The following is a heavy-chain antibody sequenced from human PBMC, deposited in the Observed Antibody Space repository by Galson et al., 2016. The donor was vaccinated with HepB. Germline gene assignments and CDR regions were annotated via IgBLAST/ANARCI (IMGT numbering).Heavy chain of an antibody. V-gene: IGHV4-31*03. Sequence: TLSLTCTVSGGSISSGGYYWTWIRQHPEKGLEWIGYIYYTGSTYYNPSLKSRVSISMDTSKNHFSLRLTSLTAADTAVYFCGRGRQQVDYWGQGILVTVSS. CDR3: GRGRQQVDY. J-gene: IGHJ4*02. D-gene: IGHD6-13*01. CDR1: GGSISSGGYY. CDR2: IYYTGST.